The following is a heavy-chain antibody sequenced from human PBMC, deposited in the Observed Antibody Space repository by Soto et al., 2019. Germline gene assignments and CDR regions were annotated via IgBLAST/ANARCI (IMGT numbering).Heavy chain of an antibody. CDR1: GGSVSGGSYC. V-gene: IGHV4-61*01. CDR3: ARVPLTTYFDL. D-gene: IGHD3-9*01. Sequence: QVQLQESGPGLVKPSETLSLTCTVSGGSVSGGSYCWSWIRQPPGKGLECIGYVYNSGSTTYNPSLKGRVTISIDTSKNQVSLGLSSVTAADTAGYYCARVPLTTYFDLWGRGTLVTVSS. J-gene: IGHJ2*01. CDR2: VYNSGST.